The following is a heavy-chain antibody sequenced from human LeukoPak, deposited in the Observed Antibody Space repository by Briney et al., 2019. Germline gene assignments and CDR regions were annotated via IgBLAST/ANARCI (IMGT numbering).Heavy chain of an antibody. J-gene: IGHJ5*02. V-gene: IGHV6-1*01. Sequence: SQTLSLTCAISGDSISSNSAAWDWIRQSPSRGLEWLGRTYYRSKWYNNYAISVKSRITINPDTSKIQFSLQLNSVTPEDTAVYYCARDLCTSSSCPNNWIDPWGQGTLVTVSS. CDR1: GDSISSNSAA. CDR3: ARDLCTSSSCPNNWIDP. CDR2: TYYRSKWYN. D-gene: IGHD2-2*01.